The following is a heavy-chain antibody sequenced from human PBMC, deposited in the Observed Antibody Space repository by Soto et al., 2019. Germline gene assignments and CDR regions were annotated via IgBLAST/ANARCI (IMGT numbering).Heavy chain of an antibody. J-gene: IGHJ4*02. CDR3: ARATQSYYDTSGYYSYVH. D-gene: IGHD3-22*01. Sequence: PGGSLRLSCAASGLTFSSYWMHWVRQAPGKGLEWVSDIIDSGGSTYYADSVKGRFTISRDNAKSSLYLQMNNLRAEDTAFYFCARATQSYYDTSGYYSYVHWGQGAQVTVSS. CDR2: IIDSGGST. CDR1: GLTFSSYW. V-gene: IGHV3-23*01.